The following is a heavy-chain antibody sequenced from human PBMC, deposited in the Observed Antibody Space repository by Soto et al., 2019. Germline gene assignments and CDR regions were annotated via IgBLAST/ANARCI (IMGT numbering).Heavy chain of an antibody. V-gene: IGHV4-34*01. D-gene: IGHD6-6*01. Sequence: SETLSLTCAVYGGSFSGSYWSWIRQPPGKGLEWIGEINHSGGTNYNPSLKSRVTISVVTSKSQLSLNLNSVTAADTAVYYCARTIAARASRNLDYWGQGTLVTVPQ. CDR2: INHSGGT. CDR1: GGSFSGSY. J-gene: IGHJ4*02. CDR3: ARTIAARASRNLDY.